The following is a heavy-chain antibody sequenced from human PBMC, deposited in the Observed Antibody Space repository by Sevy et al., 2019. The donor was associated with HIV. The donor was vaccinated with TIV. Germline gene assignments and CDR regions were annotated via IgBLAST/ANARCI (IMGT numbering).Heavy chain of an antibody. CDR3: ARARGGNYYDSSGYYSTLDY. Sequence: ASVKVSCKASGGTFSSYAISWVRQAPGQGLEWMGGIIPIFGTANYAQKFQGRVTITADESTSTAYMELSSLRSEETAVYYCARARGGNYYDSSGYYSTLDYWGQGTLVTVSS. D-gene: IGHD3-22*01. CDR2: IIPIFGTA. CDR1: GGTFSSYA. J-gene: IGHJ4*02. V-gene: IGHV1-69*13.